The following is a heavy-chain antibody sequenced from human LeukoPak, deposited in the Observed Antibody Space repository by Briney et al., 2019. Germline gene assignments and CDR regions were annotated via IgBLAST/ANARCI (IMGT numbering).Heavy chain of an antibody. J-gene: IGHJ6*03. Sequence: ASVKVSCKASGYTFTSYAITWVRQAPGQGLEWMGWISSYNGNTNYAQKLQGRVTMTTETSTSTAYMELRSLRSDDTAVYYCARSEQFPYYMDVWGKGTTVTVSS. CDR1: GYTFTSYA. V-gene: IGHV1-18*01. CDR3: ARSEQFPYYMDV. D-gene: IGHD6-19*01. CDR2: ISSYNGNT.